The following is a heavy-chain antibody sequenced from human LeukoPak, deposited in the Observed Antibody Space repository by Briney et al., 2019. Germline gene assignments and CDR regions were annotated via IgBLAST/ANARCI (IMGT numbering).Heavy chain of an antibody. V-gene: IGHV4-30-4*08. J-gene: IGHJ4*02. CDR1: GGSISSGDYY. Sequence: SETLSLTYTVSGGSISSGDYYWSWIRQPPGKGLEWIGYIYYSGSTYYNPSLKSRVTISVDTSKNQFSLKLSSVTAADTAVYYCARLPDNHCSSTSCLDYWGQGTLVTVSS. CDR3: ARLPDNHCSSTSCLDY. CDR2: IYYSGST. D-gene: IGHD2-2*01.